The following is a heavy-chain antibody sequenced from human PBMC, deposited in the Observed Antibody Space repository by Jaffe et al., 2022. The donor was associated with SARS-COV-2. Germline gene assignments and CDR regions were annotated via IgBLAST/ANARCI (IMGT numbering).Heavy chain of an antibody. CDR1: GYTFNAYY. J-gene: IGHJ1*01. CDR3: AKGGNRTWGPLEH. Sequence: QVQLVQSGAEVKGPGASVKISCKASGYTFNAYYIHWVRQARGQGLEWVGVINGAVGATRHAQKFQGRVAMTRDTSTTTAYMELSSLTSEDTATYYCAKGGNRTWGPLEHWGRGTLVTVSS. V-gene: IGHV1-46*02. D-gene: IGHD7-27*01. CDR2: INGAVGAT.